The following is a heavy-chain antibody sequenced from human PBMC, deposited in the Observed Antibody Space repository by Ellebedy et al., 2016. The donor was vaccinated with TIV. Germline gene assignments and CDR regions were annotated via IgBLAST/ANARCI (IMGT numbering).Heavy chain of an antibody. J-gene: IGHJ4*02. CDR1: GFTFSTFA. CDR3: ARGGHLDY. Sequence: GESLKISCVASGFTFSTFAVTWVRQAPGKGLEWVANIKGDGSEKYYADSVKGRFTISRDNAKNSLYLQMSSLRAEDTAVYYCARGGHLDYWGQGTLVTVSS. CDR2: IKGDGSEK. V-gene: IGHV3-7*04.